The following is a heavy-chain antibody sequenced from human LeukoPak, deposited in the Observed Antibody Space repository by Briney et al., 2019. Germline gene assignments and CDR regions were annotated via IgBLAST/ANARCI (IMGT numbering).Heavy chain of an antibody. V-gene: IGHV5-51*01. Sequence: GESLKISCKTSGYSFTRDWIAWVRQMPGKGLEWMGIIYPGDSHTIYSPSFQGQVTISADKSISTAYLQWSSLKASDTAMYYCARRLYSDGWYWFDPWGQGTLVTVSS. CDR1: GYSFTRDW. J-gene: IGHJ5*02. D-gene: IGHD6-19*01. CDR2: IYPGDSHT. CDR3: ARRLYSDGWYWFDP.